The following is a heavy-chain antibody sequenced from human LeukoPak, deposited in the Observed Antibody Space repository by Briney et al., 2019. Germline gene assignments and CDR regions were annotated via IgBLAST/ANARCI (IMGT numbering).Heavy chain of an antibody. J-gene: IGHJ4*02. CDR3: ASQGGYSYDPVSFFDY. V-gene: IGHV4-39*01. CDR2: IYYSGST. CDR1: GGSISSSSYY. Sequence: SETLSLTCTVSGGSISSSSYYWGWIRQPPGKGLEWIGSIYYSGSTYYNPSLKSRVTISVDTSKNQFSLKLSSATAADTAVYYCASQGGYSYDPVSFFDYWGQGTLVTVSS. D-gene: IGHD5-18*01.